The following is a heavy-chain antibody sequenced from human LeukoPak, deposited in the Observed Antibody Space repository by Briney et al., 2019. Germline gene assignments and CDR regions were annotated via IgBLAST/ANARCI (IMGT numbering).Heavy chain of an antibody. CDR1: GGTFSSYA. D-gene: IGHD3-3*01. CDR2: IIPIFGTA. J-gene: IGHJ5*02. Sequence: GASVKVSCKASGGTFSSYAISWVRQAPGQGLEWMGGIIPIFGTANYAQKFQGRVTITTDESTSTAYMELSSLRSEDTAVYYCARDVRFLESPSRGRRFDPWGQGTLVTVSS. CDR3: ARDVRFLESPSRGRRFDP. V-gene: IGHV1-69*05.